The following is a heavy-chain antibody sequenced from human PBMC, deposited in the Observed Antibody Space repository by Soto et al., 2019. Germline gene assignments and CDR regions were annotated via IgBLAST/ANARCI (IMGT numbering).Heavy chain of an antibody. J-gene: IGHJ4*02. CDR2: IYYTGST. Sequence: SETLSLTCTVSGGSISSYYWSWIRQPPGRGLEWIGYIYYTGSTNYSPSLKSRVTISVDTSKNHFSLKLNSVTAADTAVYYCARHTAVAASSFDSWGQGTLVTVSS. V-gene: IGHV4-59*08. CDR3: ARHTAVAASSFDS. CDR1: GGSISSYY. D-gene: IGHD2-15*01.